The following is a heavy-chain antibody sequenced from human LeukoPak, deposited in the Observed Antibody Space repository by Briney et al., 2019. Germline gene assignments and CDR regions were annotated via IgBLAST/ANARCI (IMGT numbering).Heavy chain of an antibody. V-gene: IGHV3-23*01. D-gene: IGHD1-1*01. Sequence: PGGSLRLSCAASGLAFSSYSMSWVRQSAGKGLEWVSAMSGSGGSTYYADSVKGRFTISRDNSKNTLYLQMNSLRAEDTAVYYCAKVLERLPPYYFDYWGQGTLVTVSS. J-gene: IGHJ4*02. CDR2: MSGSGGST. CDR3: AKVLERLPPYYFDY. CDR1: GLAFSSYS.